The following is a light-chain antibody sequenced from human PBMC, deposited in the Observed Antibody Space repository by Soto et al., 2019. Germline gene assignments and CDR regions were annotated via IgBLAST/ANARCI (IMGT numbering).Light chain of an antibody. CDR2: RND. J-gene: IGLJ1*01. Sequence: QSVLTQPPSASGTPGQRVTISCSGSSSNIGRNYVYWYQQLPGTAPKLLIYRNDQRPSGVPDRLSGSKSGTSASLAISGLRSEDEGDYYCAAWDDSLSGLYVFGTGTKVTVL. CDR3: AAWDDSLSGLYV. V-gene: IGLV1-47*01. CDR1: SSNIGRNY.